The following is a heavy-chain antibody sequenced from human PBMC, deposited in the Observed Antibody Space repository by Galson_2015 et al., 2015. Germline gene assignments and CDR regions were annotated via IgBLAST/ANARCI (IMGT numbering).Heavy chain of an antibody. J-gene: IGHJ4*02. V-gene: IGHV4-31*02. D-gene: IGHD4-23*01. Sequence: WIGEIYYSGSTYYNPSLKSRVTISVDTSKNQFSLKLSSVTAADTAVYYCARGTYDYGGNWGQGTLVTVSS. CDR3: ARGTYDYGGN. CDR2: IYYSGST.